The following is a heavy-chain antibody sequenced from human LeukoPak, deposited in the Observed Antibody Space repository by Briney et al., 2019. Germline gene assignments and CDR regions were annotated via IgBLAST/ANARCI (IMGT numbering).Heavy chain of an antibody. CDR3: ARDPTKRIAARPTAFDP. CDR1: GFTFSTFA. D-gene: IGHD6-6*01. V-gene: IGHV3-20*04. J-gene: IGHJ5*02. Sequence: PGGSLRLSCAASGFTFSTFAMSWVRQAPGKGLEWVSGINWNGGSTGYADSVKGRFTISRDNAKNSLYLQMNSLRAEDTALYYCARDPTKRIAARPTAFDPWGQGTLVTVSS. CDR2: INWNGGST.